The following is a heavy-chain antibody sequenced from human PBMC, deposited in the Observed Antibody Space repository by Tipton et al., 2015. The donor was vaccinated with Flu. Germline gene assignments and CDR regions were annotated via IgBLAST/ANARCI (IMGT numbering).Heavy chain of an antibody. Sequence: GSLRLSCAASGFTFSDYYMSWIRQLPGKGLEWVSHISSSGTTINYADSVKGRFTISRDNAKNSLYLQMNSLRAEDTALYYCARQTTVATLDAFDIWGQGTVVTVFS. CDR3: ARQTTVATLDAFDI. J-gene: IGHJ3*02. V-gene: IGHV3-11*04. CDR1: GFTFSDYY. CDR2: ISSSGTTI. D-gene: IGHD4-17*01.